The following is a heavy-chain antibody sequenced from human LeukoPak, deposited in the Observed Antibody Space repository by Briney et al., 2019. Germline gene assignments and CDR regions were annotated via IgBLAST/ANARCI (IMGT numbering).Heavy chain of an antibody. V-gene: IGHV3-21*01. Sequence: GGSLRLSCAASGFTFSSYAMSWVRQAPGKGLEWVSSISSSSSYIYYADSVKGRFTISRDNAKNSLYLQMNSLRAEDTAVYYCARDRLILNYYDSSGQTDYWGQGTLVTVSS. CDR3: ARDRLILNYYDSSGQTDY. CDR1: GFTFSSYA. D-gene: IGHD3-22*01. CDR2: ISSSSSYI. J-gene: IGHJ4*02.